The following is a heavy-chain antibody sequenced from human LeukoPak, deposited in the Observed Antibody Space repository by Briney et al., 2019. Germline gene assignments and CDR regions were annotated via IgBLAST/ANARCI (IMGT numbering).Heavy chain of an antibody. CDR2: IKEDGSEK. CDR3: ARDWPTPRARIDY. CDR1: GFTFSIYW. V-gene: IGHV3-7*01. J-gene: IGHJ4*02. Sequence: GGSLRLSCAASGFTFSIYWMTWVRQAPGKGLEWVANIKEDGSEKYYVDSVKGRHTISRDNAKKSLYLQMNSLRAEDTAVYYCARDWPTPRARIDYWGQGTLVTVSS. D-gene: IGHD2-15*01.